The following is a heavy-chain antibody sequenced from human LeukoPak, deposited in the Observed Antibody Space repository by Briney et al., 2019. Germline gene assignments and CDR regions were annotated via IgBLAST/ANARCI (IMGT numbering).Heavy chain of an antibody. CDR2: ISGSGGST. D-gene: IGHD1-26*01. J-gene: IGHJ4*02. Sequence: FSAISGSGGSTYYADSVKGRFTISRDNSKNTLYLQMNSLRAEDTAVYYCAKCSSGSYSIDYWGQGTLVTVSS. V-gene: IGHV3-23*01. CDR3: AKCSSGSYSIDY.